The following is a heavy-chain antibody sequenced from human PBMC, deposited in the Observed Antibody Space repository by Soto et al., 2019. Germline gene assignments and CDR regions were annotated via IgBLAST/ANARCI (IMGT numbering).Heavy chain of an antibody. CDR3: AKDQGFLVGAKDYFDY. CDR1: GFTFSSYA. J-gene: IGHJ4*02. CDR2: ISGSGGST. V-gene: IGHV3-23*01. Sequence: GGSLRLSCAASGFTFSSYAMSWVRQAPGKGLEWVSAISGSGGSTYYADSVKGRFTISRDNSKNTLYLQMNSLRAEDTAVYYCAKDQGFLVGAKDYFDYWGQGTLVTVSS. D-gene: IGHD1-26*01.